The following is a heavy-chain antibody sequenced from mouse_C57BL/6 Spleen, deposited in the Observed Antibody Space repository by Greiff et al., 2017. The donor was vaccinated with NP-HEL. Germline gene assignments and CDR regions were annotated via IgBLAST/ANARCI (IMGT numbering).Heavy chain of an antibody. Sequence: QVQLKQPGAELVRPGSSVKLSCKASGYTFTSYWMHWVKQRPIQGLEWIGNIDPSDSETHYNQQFKDKATLTVDKSSSTAYMQLSSLTSEDSAVYYCARTGSSYGYAMDYWGQGTSVTVSS. D-gene: IGHD1-1*01. J-gene: IGHJ4*01. CDR3: ARTGSSYGYAMDY. CDR1: GYTFTSYW. V-gene: IGHV1-52*01. CDR2: IDPSDSET.